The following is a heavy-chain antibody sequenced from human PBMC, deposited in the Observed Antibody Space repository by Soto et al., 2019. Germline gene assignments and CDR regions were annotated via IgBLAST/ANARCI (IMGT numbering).Heavy chain of an antibody. D-gene: IGHD6-6*01. J-gene: IGHJ4*02. CDR2: IYYSGST. CDR3: ARVHSSSSGYYFDY. CDR1: GGSLSRYY. V-gene: IGHV4-59*01. Sequence: SGTPSLTCTGPGGSLSRYYWSWIRAPPGKGLEWIGYIYYSGSTNYNPSLKSRVTISVDTSKNQFSLKLSSVTAEDTAVYYCARVHSSSSGYYFDYWGQGTLVTVSS.